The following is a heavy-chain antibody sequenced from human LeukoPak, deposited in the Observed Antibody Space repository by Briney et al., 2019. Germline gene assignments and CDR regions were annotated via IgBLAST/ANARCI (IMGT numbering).Heavy chain of an antibody. J-gene: IGHJ4*02. Sequence: ASVKVSCKASGGTFSSYAINWVRQAPGQGLEWMGGIIPIFGTPNYAQKFQGRVTITAVESMSTPYMELSSLRSEDTAVYYCARGWLAETTVVTPYNYWGQGTLVTVSS. CDR2: IIPIFGTP. CDR3: ARGWLAETTVVTPYNY. V-gene: IGHV1-69*13. D-gene: IGHD4-23*01. CDR1: GGTFSSYA.